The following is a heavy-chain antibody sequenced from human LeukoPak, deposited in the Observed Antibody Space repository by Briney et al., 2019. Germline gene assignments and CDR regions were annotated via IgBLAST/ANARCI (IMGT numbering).Heavy chain of an antibody. CDR2: ISINTNT. CDR1: GIAVRGNY. J-gene: IGHJ4*02. V-gene: IGHV3-53*01. Sequence: PGGSLRLSCADSGIAVRGNYMCCVRQTPGNGLEWVSFISINTNTFYADSVRGRFTISRDTSKNTLLLHMSSLREEDSAVYSCGISQTWDHLFESWGQGTLVTVSS. D-gene: IGHD1-26*01. CDR3: GISQTWDHLFES.